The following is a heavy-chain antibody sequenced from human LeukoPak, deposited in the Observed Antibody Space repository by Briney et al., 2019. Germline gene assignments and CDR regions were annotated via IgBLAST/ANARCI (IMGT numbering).Heavy chain of an antibody. CDR1: GYSVSGGYY. Sequence: SETLSLTCTVSGYSVSGGYYWGWIRQPPGKGLEWIGSMYHSGDTYYNPSLKSRVTISVDTSKNQLSLKLSSVTAADTAVYYCARSKAHLSTSWYGTWFDPWGQGILVTVSS. CDR2: MYHSGDT. V-gene: IGHV4-38-2*02. J-gene: IGHJ5*02. CDR3: ARSKAHLSTSWYGTWFDP. D-gene: IGHD2-2*01.